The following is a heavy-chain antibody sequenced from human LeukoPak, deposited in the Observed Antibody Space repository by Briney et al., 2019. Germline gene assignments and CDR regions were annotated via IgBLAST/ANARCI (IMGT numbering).Heavy chain of an antibody. CDR2: IYHSGST. Sequence: SETLSLTCAVSGGSISSGGYSWSWIRQPPGKGLEWIGYIYHSGSTYYNPSLKSRVTISVDRSKNQFSLKLSSVTAADTAVYYCARHDWTPYYMDVWGKGATVTVSS. CDR3: ARHDWTPYYMDV. V-gene: IGHV4-30-2*01. D-gene: IGHD3-9*01. CDR1: GGSISSGGYS. J-gene: IGHJ6*03.